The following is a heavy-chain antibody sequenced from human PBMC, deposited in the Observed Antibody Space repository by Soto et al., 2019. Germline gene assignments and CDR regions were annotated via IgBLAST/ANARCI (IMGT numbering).Heavy chain of an antibody. CDR2: IYWDDDK. J-gene: IGHJ4*02. D-gene: IGHD2-15*01. CDR3: AHRLGGSWWNEGYFDF. Sequence: QITLKESGPTLVEPTEALALTCSFSGFSLTSSPKGVAWFRQPLGKALEWLVVIYWDDDKRYNPSLKNRITITKDTSKNEVALTMTDLEPKDTATYFCAHRLGGSWWNEGYFDFWGQGTVVTVSP. V-gene: IGHV2-5*02. CDR1: GFSLTSSPKG.